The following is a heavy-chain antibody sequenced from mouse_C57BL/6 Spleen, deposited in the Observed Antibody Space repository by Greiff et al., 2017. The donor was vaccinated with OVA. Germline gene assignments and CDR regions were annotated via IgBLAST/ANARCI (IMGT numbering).Heavy chain of an antibody. CDR2: INPNNGGT. CDR3: ASEDYGSSPFAY. V-gene: IGHV1-26*01. Sequence: EVQLQQSGPELVKPGASVKISCKASGYTFTDYYMNWVKQSHGKSLEWIGDINPNNGGTSYNQKFKGKATLTVDKSSSTAYMELRSLTSEDSAVYYCASEDYGSSPFAYWGQGTLVTVSA. J-gene: IGHJ3*01. CDR1: GYTFTDYY. D-gene: IGHD1-1*01.